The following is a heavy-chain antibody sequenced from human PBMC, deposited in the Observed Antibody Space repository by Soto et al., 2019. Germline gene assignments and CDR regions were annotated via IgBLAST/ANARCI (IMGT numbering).Heavy chain of an antibody. CDR2: ISGTGGST. CDR3: AKEMTSGYYLFDY. J-gene: IGHJ4*02. V-gene: IGHV3-23*01. D-gene: IGHD3-22*01. Sequence: SLRLSCAASGFTFTSYAMIWVRQAPGKGLEWVSTISGTGGSTYYPDSVKGRFTISRDNSKNTVYLQMNSLRAEDAAVYYCAKEMTSGYYLFDYWGQGTLVSVSS. CDR1: GFTFTSYA.